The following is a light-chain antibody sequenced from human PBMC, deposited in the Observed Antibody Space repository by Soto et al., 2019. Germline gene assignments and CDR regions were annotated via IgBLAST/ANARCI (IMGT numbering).Light chain of an antibody. CDR2: GAS. Sequence: EIVLTQSPGTLSLSPGERATLSCRASQSVTSSYLAWYQQKPGQAPRRLIYGASIRATGIPDRFSGSGSGTDFTLTISRLEPEDFALYFCQQYHSSPLTFG. J-gene: IGKJ1*01. CDR1: QSVTSSY. CDR3: QQYHSSPLT. V-gene: IGKV3-20*01.